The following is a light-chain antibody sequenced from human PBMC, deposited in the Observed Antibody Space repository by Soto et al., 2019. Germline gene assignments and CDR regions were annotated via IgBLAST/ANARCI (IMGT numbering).Light chain of an antibody. V-gene: IGLV2-14*01. CDR2: DVN. Sequence: QSALTQPASVSGSLGQSITISCTGTSSDVGAYNFVSWYQQHPGKAPKLMIYDVNNRPPGVSNRFSGSKSANTASLTISGLQADDAADYCCSSYTSRNTLYVFGTGTKLTVL. CDR1: SSDVGAYNF. J-gene: IGLJ1*01. CDR3: SSYTSRNTLYV.